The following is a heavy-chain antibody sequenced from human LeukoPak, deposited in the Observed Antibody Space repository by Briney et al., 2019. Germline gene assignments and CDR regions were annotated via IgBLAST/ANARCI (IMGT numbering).Heavy chain of an antibody. CDR3: ATYSILNAREFRY. V-gene: IGHV3-7*01. CDR2: VQHIGGET. J-gene: IGHJ1*01. Sequence: GGSLRLSCEGLGSTFINSWRGWFRQPPGKGWEGVTNVQHIGGETYYVDSVKGRFTISRDNAKNSVYLQMNSLGADDTAVYYCATYSILNAREFRYWGQGTLVTVTS. CDR1: GSTFINSW. D-gene: IGHD4-11*01.